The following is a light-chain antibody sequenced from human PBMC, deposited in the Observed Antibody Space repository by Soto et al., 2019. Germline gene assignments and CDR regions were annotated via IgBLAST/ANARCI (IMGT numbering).Light chain of an antibody. Sequence: IQMTQSPSSLSASVGYRVTITCRASQTIKNYLNWYRQKPGKAPKLLIYGAYSLQSGVPSRFSGSGSGTEFTLTISSLQPDDFATYYCQQYNSYSFGQGTKVDIK. V-gene: IGKV1-17*01. J-gene: IGKJ1*01. CDR3: QQYNSYS. CDR1: QTIKNY. CDR2: GAY.